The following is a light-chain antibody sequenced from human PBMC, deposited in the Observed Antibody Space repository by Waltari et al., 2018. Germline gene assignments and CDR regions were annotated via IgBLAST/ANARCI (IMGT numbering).Light chain of an antibody. CDR2: AAS. CDR3: QQANSFPYT. V-gene: IGKV1-12*01. CDR1: QGISSW. Sequence: DLQLTPSPSSLSASLLDRVTITCRASQGISSWLAWYQQKPWKAPKLLIYAASSLQSGVPSRFSGSGSGTDFTLTISSLQPEDFATYYCQQANSFPYTFGQGTKLEIK. J-gene: IGKJ2*01.